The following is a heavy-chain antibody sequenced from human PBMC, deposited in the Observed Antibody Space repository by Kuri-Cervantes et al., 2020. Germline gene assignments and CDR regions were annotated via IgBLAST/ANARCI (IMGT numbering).Heavy chain of an antibody. CDR2: INHSGST. Sequence: GSLRLSCAVYGGSFSDYYWSWIRQPSGKGLEWIGEINHSGSTNYNPSLKSRVTISVDTSKNQFSLKLSSVTAADTAVYYCARDIAGDGVDYWGQGTLVTVSS. D-gene: IGHD7-27*01. V-gene: IGHV4-34*01. CDR1: GGSFSDYY. J-gene: IGHJ4*02. CDR3: ARDIAGDGVDY.